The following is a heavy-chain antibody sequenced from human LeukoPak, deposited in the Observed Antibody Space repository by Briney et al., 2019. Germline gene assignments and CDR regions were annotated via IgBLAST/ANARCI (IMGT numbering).Heavy chain of an antibody. J-gene: IGHJ3*02. CDR2: ISNTGRVI. CDR3: AKGTRGELVSYFDI. Sequence: GGSLRLSCAASGSTFSSHTINWVRQAPGKGLEWISYISNTGRVIYYADSVKGRFTISRDNAKNSLYLQMNSLRAEDMALYYCAKGTRGELVSYFDIWGQGTMVTVSS. CDR1: GSTFSSHT. V-gene: IGHV3-48*04. D-gene: IGHD6-6*01.